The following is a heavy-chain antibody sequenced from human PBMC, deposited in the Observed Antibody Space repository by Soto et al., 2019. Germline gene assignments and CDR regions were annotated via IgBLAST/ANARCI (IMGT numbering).Heavy chain of an antibody. CDR3: ERAPRRIPQLGPFDY. D-gene: IGHD2-21*01. J-gene: IGHJ4*02. Sequence: SETLSLTCAVYGGSFSGYYWSWIRQPPGKGLEWIGEINHSGSTNYNPSLKSRVTISVDTSKNQFSLKLSSVTAADTAVYYGERAPRRIPQLGPFDYWGQGTLVTVSS. V-gene: IGHV4-34*01. CDR2: INHSGST. CDR1: GGSFSGYY.